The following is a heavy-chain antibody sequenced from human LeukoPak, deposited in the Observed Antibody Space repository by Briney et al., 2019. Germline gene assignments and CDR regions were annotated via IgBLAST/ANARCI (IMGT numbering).Heavy chain of an antibody. CDR2: IYYSGST. V-gene: IGHV4-59*01. D-gene: IGHD1-20*01. Sequence: SETLSLTCTVSGGFISSYYWSWIRQPPGKGLEWIGYIYYSGSTNYNPSLKSRVTISVDTSKNQFSLKLSSVTAADTAVYYCAATRYNWNDPGYYFDYWGQGTLVTVSS. CDR3: AATRYNWNDPGYYFDY. J-gene: IGHJ4*02. CDR1: GGFISSYY.